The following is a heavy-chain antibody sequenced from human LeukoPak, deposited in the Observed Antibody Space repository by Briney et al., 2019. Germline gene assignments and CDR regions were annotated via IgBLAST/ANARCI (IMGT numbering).Heavy chain of an antibody. D-gene: IGHD5-18*01. CDR3: ASTADTAMAAPYYYYGMDV. Sequence: GGSLRLSCAASGFTFSSYEMNWVRQAPGKGLEWVSYISSSGSTIYYADSVKGRFTISRDSAKNSLYLQMNSLRAEDTAVYYCASTADTAMAAPYYYYGMDVWGQGTTVTVSS. J-gene: IGHJ6*02. V-gene: IGHV3-48*03. CDR1: GFTFSSYE. CDR2: ISSSGSTI.